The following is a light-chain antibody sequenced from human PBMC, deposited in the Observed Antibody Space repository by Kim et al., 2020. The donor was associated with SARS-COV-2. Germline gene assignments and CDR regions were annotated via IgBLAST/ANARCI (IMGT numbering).Light chain of an antibody. CDR3: QQYNNWPPIT. CDR1: ESVTIN. CDR2: AAS. Sequence: EIRMTQSPATLSMSPGERATLSCRASESVTINLAWYQQKSGQAPRLLIYAASTRATGIPDRFSGSGSGTEFTLTISNLQSEDFAVYYCQQYNNWPPITFGQGTRLEIK. J-gene: IGKJ5*01. V-gene: IGKV3D-15*01.